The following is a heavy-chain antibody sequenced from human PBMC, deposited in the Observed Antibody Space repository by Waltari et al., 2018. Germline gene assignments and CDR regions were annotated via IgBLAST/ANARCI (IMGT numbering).Heavy chain of an antibody. CDR1: GFTFVSYA. V-gene: IGHV3-23*01. J-gene: IGHJ3*02. D-gene: IGHD2-2*01. CDR3: ANLPAAIEEYGFDI. Sequence: EVQLLESGGGLVQPGGSLRLSCAASGFTFVSYAMSWLRQAPGKGLEWVSAISGSGGSTYYADSVKGRFTISRDNSKNTLYLQMNSLRAEDTAIYYCANLPAAIEEYGFDIWGQGTMVTVSS. CDR2: ISGSGGST.